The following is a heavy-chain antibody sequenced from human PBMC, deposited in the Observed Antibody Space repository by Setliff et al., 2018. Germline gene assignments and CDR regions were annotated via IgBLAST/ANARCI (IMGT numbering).Heavy chain of an antibody. Sequence: SETLSLTCTVSGYSISSGYIWGWIRQPPGKGLEWVGNIGHTGSINYNPSLKSRLTISRDTSKNQVSLKLNPVTATDTAVYYCARDLGHGGDSDYWGQGTLVTVSS. D-gene: IGHD2-21*02. CDR2: IGHTGSI. J-gene: IGHJ4*02. CDR1: GYSISSGYI. CDR3: ARDLGHGGDSDY. V-gene: IGHV4-38-2*02.